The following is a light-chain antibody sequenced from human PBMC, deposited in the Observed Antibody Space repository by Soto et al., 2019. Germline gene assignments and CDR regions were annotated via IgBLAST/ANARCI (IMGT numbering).Light chain of an antibody. V-gene: IGKV4-1*01. Sequence: VLTQSPRSLAVSLGERATVNCRSSQSVLDNSTNKSYLAWYQKKPGHPPKLLVHWASVREAGVPDRFSGGGSGTDFTLTISSLRAEDVAVYYCHQYYTTPQTFGQGTQLEIK. CDR1: QSVLDNSTNKSY. CDR2: WAS. J-gene: IGKJ2*01. CDR3: HQYYTTPQT.